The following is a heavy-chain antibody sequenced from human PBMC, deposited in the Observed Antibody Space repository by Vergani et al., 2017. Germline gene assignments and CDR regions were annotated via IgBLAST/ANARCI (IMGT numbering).Heavy chain of an antibody. J-gene: IGHJ6*02. CDR3: ARPVRNVVCTNGVCHLEFYGMDV. D-gene: IGHD2-8*01. CDR2: INPNSGGT. Sequence: QVQLVQSGAEVKKPGASVKVSCKASGYTFTGYYMHWVRQAPGQGLEWMGWINPNSGGTNYAQKFQGRVTMTRDTSISTAYMELSRLRSDDTAVYYCARPVRNVVCTNGVCHLEFYGMDVWGQGTTVTVSS. V-gene: IGHV1-2*02. CDR1: GYTFTGYY.